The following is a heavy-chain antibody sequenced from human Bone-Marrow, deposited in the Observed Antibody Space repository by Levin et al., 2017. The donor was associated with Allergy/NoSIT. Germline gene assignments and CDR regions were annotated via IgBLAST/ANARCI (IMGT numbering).Heavy chain of an antibody. J-gene: IGHJ3*01. D-gene: IGHD6-25*01. CDR3: ARGEGDNLGGSLDL. Sequence: GGSLRLSCAASGFSFSVHAMHWVRLTPGKGLEWVAMIWFDGSEKYYGDSVKGRVTISRDNFQNRVDLQMNRLTVEDTAVYYCARGEGDNLGGSLDLWGQGTVVTVSS. CDR1: GFSFSVHA. V-gene: IGHV3-33*01. CDR2: IWFDGSEK.